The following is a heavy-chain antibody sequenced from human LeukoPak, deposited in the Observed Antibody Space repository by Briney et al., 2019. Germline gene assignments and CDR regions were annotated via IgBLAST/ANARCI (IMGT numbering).Heavy chain of an antibody. V-gene: IGHV1-2*06. J-gene: IGHJ4*02. CDR1: GYTFTAYY. Sequence: GASVKVSCKASGYTFTAYYIHWVRQAPGQGLEWMGRINPNSGGTTYAQKFQGRVTMTRDTSISTAYMELSSPTSDDTAVYYCALVVTLDYWGQGTLVTVSS. CDR2: INPNSGGT. CDR3: ALVVTLDY. D-gene: IGHD2-2*01.